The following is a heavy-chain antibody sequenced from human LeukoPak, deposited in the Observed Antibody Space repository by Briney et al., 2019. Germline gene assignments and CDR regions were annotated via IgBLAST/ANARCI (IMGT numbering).Heavy chain of an antibody. D-gene: IGHD5-12*01. J-gene: IGHJ4*02. CDR3: ARMDIVATAFDY. V-gene: IGHV3-33*01. Sequence: PGGSLRLSCAASGFTFSSYGMHWVRQAPGKGLEWVAVIWYDGSNKYYADSVKGRFTISRDNSKNTLYLQMNSLRAEDTAVYYCARMDIVATAFDYWGQGTLVTVS. CDR1: GFTFSSYG. CDR2: IWYDGSNK.